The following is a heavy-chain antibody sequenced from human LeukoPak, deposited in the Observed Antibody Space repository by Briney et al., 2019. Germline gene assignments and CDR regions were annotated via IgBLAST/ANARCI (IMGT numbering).Heavy chain of an antibody. D-gene: IGHD5-12*01. CDR2: IYYSGST. J-gene: IGHJ6*04. Sequence: PSETLSLTYTVSGGSISSGSYYWSWIRQPAGKGLEWIGYIYYSGSTNYNPSLKSRVTISVDTSKNQFSLKLSSVTATDTAVYYCARAGYSGSDFSVWGKGSTVTVSS. CDR3: ARAGYSGSDFSV. V-gene: IGHV4-61*10. CDR1: GGSISSGSYY.